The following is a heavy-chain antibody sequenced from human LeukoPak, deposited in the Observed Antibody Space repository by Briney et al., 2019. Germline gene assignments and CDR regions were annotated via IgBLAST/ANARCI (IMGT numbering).Heavy chain of an antibody. CDR3: ARGDGYNEGYFDY. CDR2: IYYSGST. V-gene: IGHV4-59*01. J-gene: IGHJ4*02. CDR1: GGSISIDY. D-gene: IGHD5-24*01. Sequence: SETLSLTCTVSGGSISIDYWSWIRQPPGKGLERIGYIYYSGSTNYNPSLKSRVTISGDTSKNQFSLKLSSVTAADTAVYYCARGDGYNEGYFDYWGQGTLVTVSS.